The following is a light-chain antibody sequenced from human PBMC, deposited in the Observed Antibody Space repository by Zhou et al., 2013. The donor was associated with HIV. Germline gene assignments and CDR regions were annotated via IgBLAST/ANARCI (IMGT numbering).Light chain of an antibody. J-gene: IGKJ4*01. Sequence: VVLTQSPGTLSLSTGGRATLSCRASQSVDTYLAWYQQRPGQPPRLLIYDASTRATGVPVRFSGSGSGTEFTLTIAGLQSEDVAVYYCQQYNRWPPLTFGGGTQVEIK. CDR1: QSVDTY. CDR2: DAS. CDR3: QQYNRWPPLT. V-gene: IGKV3-15*01.